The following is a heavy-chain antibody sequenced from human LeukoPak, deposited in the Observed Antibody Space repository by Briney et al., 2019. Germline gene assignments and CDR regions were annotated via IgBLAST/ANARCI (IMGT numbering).Heavy chain of an antibody. D-gene: IGHD3-3*01. Sequence: ASVKVSCKASGVTFSSYAISWVRQAPGQGLEWMGRIIPILGIANYAQKFQGRVTITADKSTSTAYMELSSLRSEDTAVYYCASPSPYYDFWSGYLGYFDYWGQGTLVTVSS. CDR3: ASPSPYYDFWSGYLGYFDY. CDR2: IIPILGIA. J-gene: IGHJ4*02. V-gene: IGHV1-69*04. CDR1: GVTFSSYA.